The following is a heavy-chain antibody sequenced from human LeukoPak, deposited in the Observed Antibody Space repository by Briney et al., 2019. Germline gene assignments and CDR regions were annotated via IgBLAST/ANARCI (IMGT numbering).Heavy chain of an antibody. V-gene: IGHV1-2*02. CDR2: INPNSGGT. CDR3: ARDLSGWYPHDAFDI. CDR1: GYTFTGYY. J-gene: IGHJ3*02. Sequence: GASVKVSYKASGYTFTGYYMHWVRQAPGQGLEWMGWINPNSGGTNYAQKFQGRVTMTRDTSISTAYMELSRLRSDDTAVYYCARDLSGWYPHDAFDIWGQGTMVTVSS. D-gene: IGHD6-19*01.